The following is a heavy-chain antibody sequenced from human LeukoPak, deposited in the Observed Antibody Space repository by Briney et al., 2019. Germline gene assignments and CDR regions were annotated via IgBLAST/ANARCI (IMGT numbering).Heavy chain of an antibody. V-gene: IGHV4-59*01. CDR1: GFTFSSYS. D-gene: IGHD3-3*01. J-gene: IGHJ6*03. CDR3: ARRYYDFWTGYPVNYYYYMDV. CDR2: IYYSGST. Sequence: PGGSLRLSCAASGFTFSSYSMNWVRQAPGKGLEWIGYIYYSGSTNYNPSLKSRVTISVDTSKNQFSLKLSSVTAEDTAVYYCARRYYDFWTGYPVNYYYYMDVWGKGTTVTVSS.